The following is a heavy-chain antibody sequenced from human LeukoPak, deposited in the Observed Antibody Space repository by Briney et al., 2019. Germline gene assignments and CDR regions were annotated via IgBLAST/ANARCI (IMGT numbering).Heavy chain of an antibody. CDR1: GFTFSTYE. CDR2: ISSSGSPI. V-gene: IGHV3-48*03. CDR3: ARGYSSGYYAPFFDR. Sequence: GGSLRLSCAASGFTFSTYEMNWVRQAPGKGLEWVSYISSSGSPIYFADSAKGRFTISRDNARNSLYLQMNSLRAEDTAVYYCARGYSSGYYAPFFDRWGQGTLVTVSS. J-gene: IGHJ4*02. D-gene: IGHD3-22*01.